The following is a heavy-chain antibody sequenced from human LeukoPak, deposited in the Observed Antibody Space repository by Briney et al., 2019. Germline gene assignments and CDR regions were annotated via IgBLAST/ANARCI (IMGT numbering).Heavy chain of an antibody. Sequence: ASVKVSCKASGYTFTSYDINWVQQATGQGLEWMGWMNPNSGNTGYAQKFQGRVTMTRNTSISTAYMELSSLRSEDTAVYYCAREAGATTNWFDPWGQGTLVTVSS. J-gene: IGHJ5*02. V-gene: IGHV1-8*01. D-gene: IGHD1-26*01. CDR1: GYTFTSYD. CDR3: AREAGATTNWFDP. CDR2: MNPNSGNT.